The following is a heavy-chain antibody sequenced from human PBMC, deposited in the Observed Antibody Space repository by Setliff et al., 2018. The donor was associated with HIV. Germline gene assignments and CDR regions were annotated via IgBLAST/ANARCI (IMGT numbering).Heavy chain of an antibody. V-gene: IGHV1-69*05. CDR2: IIPIFGTA. D-gene: IGHD4-17*01. CDR3: ARDPPGYGDSNDY. J-gene: IGHJ4*02. CDR1: GGAFSSYA. Sequence: SVKVSCKASGGAFSSYALSWVRQAPGQGLEWMGGIIPIFGTANYAQKFQGRVTITTDESTSTAYMELSSLRSADTAVYYCARDPPGYGDSNDYWGQGTLVTVSS.